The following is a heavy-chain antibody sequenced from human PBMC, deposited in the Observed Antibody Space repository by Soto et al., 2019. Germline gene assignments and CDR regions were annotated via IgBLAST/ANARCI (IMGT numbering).Heavy chain of an antibody. V-gene: IGHV3-23*01. CDR2: LSGSGGTT. CDR1: GFTFSSYA. J-gene: IGHJ6*03. Sequence: EVQLLESGGGLVQPGGSLRLSCAASGFTFSSYAMSWVRQAPGKGLEWVSALSGSGGTTYYADSVKGRFSISRDNSKNTVYQQMSSLRAEDTAVYYCAKDGGVSSWKYCSGGSCYYYYMDVWGKGTTVTVSS. CDR3: AKDGGVSSWKYCSGGSCYYYYMDV. D-gene: IGHD2-15*01.